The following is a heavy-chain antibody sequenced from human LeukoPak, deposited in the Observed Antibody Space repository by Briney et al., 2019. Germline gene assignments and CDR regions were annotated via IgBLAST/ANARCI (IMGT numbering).Heavy chain of an antibody. CDR2: IYPGDSDT. Sequence: GESLKIAYKGSGYSFTNYWIDWVRQMPGKGLEWMGIIYPGDSDTRYSPSFQGQVTISADKSISTAYLQWSSLKASDTAMYYCAVRRVFRNWFDPWGQGTLVTVSS. CDR3: AVRRVFRNWFDP. CDR1: GYSFTNYW. V-gene: IGHV5-51*01. J-gene: IGHJ5*02. D-gene: IGHD2-21*01.